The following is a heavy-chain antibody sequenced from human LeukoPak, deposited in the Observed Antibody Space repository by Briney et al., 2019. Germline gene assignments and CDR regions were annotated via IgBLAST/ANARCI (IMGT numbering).Heavy chain of an antibody. CDR1: GGSITISSYY. V-gene: IGHV4-39*07. CDR2: IYYSGTT. J-gene: IGHJ4*02. CDR3: ARDGAFGELLSSLDY. Sequence: PSETLSLTCTVSGGSITISSYYWGWIRQPPGKGLEWIGSIYYSGTTYYNPSLKSRVTISVDTSKNQFSLKLSSVTAADTAVYYCARDGAFGELLSSLDYWGQGTLVAVSS. D-gene: IGHD3-10*01.